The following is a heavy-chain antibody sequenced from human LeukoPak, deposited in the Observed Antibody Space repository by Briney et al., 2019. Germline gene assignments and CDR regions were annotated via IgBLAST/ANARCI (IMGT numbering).Heavy chain of an antibody. CDR1: GFTFDDYA. D-gene: IGHD4-23*01. CDR3: ARDDYGGNSDLYAFDI. J-gene: IGHJ3*02. V-gene: IGHV3-9*01. Sequence: PGGSLRLSCAASGFTFDDYAMQWVPPAPGKGLEWVSGLTSNSGNIGYADSVKGRFTISRHNAKNSLYLQMSSLRAEDTAVYYCARDDYGGNSDLYAFDIWGQRAMVTVSS. CDR2: LTSNSGNI.